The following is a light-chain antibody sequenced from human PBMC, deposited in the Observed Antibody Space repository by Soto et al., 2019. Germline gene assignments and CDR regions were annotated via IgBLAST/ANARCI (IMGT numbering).Light chain of an antibody. J-gene: IGKJ1*01. V-gene: IGKV4-1*01. CDR2: WAS. CDR1: QSVLYSSNNKNY. CDR3: QQYDSTPRT. Sequence: DIVMTQSPDSLAVSLGERATINCKSSQSVLYSSNNKNYLAWYQQKPGQPPKLLIYWASTRESGVPDRFSGSRSGTDCTLTLNSLQAEDVAVYYSQQYDSTPRTFGQGTKVEIK.